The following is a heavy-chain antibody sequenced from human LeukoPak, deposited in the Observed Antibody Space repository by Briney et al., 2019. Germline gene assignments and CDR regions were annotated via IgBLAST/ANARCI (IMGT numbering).Heavy chain of an antibody. J-gene: IGHJ3*02. D-gene: IGHD3-10*01. CDR3: ARDPYYYGSGSYAFDI. CDR2: TYHSGST. V-gene: IGHV4-30-2*01. CDR1: GGSISSGGYY. Sequence: SETLSLTCTVSGGSISSGGYYWSWIRQPPGKGLEWIGYTYHSGSTYYNPSLKSRVTISVDRSKNQFSLKLSSVTAADTAVYYCARDPYYYGSGSYAFDIWGQGTMVTVSS.